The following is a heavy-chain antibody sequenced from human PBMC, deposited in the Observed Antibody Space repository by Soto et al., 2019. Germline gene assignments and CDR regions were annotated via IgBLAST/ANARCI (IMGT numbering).Heavy chain of an antibody. Sequence: CRNRGSPNRLRQNPSRGLEWLGRTYYRSKWYNDYAVSVKSRITISPDTSKNQFSLQLNSVTPEDTAVYYCGTGRFQSVVTPNWFGPRGERTLGTV. D-gene: IGHD2-21*02. V-gene: IGHV6-1*01. CDR1: CRNRGS. CDR3: GTGRFQSVVTPNWFGP. CDR2: TYYRSKWYN. J-gene: IGHJ5*02.